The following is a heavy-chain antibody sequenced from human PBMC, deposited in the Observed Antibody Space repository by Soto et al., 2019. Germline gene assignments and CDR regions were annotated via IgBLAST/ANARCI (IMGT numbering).Heavy chain of an antibody. CDR1: GGSISSGGYS. D-gene: IGHD5-12*01. CDR3: AREKRGYDLGVYFDY. J-gene: IGHJ4*02. V-gene: IGHV4-30-2*01. CDR2: IYHSGST. Sequence: LQLQESGSGLVKPSQTLSLTCAVSGGSISSGGYSWSWIRQPPGKGQEWIGYIYHSGSTYYNPSLKSRVTISVDRSKNQFSLKLSSVTAADTAVYYCAREKRGYDLGVYFDYWGQGTLVTVSS.